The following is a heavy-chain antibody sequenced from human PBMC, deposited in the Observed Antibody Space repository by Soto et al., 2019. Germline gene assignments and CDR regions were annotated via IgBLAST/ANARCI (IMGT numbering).Heavy chain of an antibody. CDR3: TSSMTQTGY. CDR2: IKSQTDGGTT. Sequence: EVQLVESRGGLVKPGGSLRLSCAASGLTFTNAWMHWVRQAPGRGLEWVGRIKSQTDGGTTDYAAPVKGRFTISRDDSKNTLYLQMNSLKIEDTAVYYCTSSMTQTGYWGQGTLVTVAS. J-gene: IGHJ4*02. D-gene: IGHD6-13*01. CDR1: GLTFTNAW. V-gene: IGHV3-15*07.